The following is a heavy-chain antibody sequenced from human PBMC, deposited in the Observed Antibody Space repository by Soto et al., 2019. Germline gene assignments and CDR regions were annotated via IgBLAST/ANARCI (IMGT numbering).Heavy chain of an antibody. J-gene: IGHJ4*02. CDR1: GGSISSGGYY. V-gene: IGHV4-31*03. CDR3: ARVDDSSSWYFKLDY. CDR2: IYYSGST. Sequence: QVQLQESGPGLVKPSQTLSLTCTVSGGSISSGGYYWSWIRQHPGKGLEWIGYIYYSGSTYYNPSLKSRVTISVDTSKNQFSLKLSSVTAADTAVYYCARVDDSSSWYFKLDYWGQGTLVTVSS. D-gene: IGHD6-13*01.